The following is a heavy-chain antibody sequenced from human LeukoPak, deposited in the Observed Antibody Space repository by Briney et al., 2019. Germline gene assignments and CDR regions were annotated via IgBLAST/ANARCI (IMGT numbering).Heavy chain of an antibody. J-gene: IGHJ4*02. Sequence: GGSLRLSCATSGFTFSSYAMSWVRQAPGKGLEWVSAIIGSGGYSYYADSVKGRFTISRDNSKNTLSLQMDSLRAEDTAVYYCVKLRGIYLDFDSWGRGTLVSVSS. D-gene: IGHD1-26*01. CDR1: GFTFSSYA. CDR2: IIGSGGYS. CDR3: VKLRGIYLDFDS. V-gene: IGHV3-23*01.